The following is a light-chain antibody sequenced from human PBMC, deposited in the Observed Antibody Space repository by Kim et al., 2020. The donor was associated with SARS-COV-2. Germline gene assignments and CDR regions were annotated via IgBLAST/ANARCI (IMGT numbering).Light chain of an antibody. CDR2: YNN. CDR3: AAWDGSLDGPI. CDR1: SSNIGTRT. Sequence: QAVVTQPPSASGTPGQTVTISCSGSSSNIGTRTVNWYQQLPGTAPKLLIYYNNQRPSGVPDRFSGSKSGTSASLAISGLQSEDEADYYCAAWDGSLDGPIFGGGTQLTVL. V-gene: IGLV1-44*01. J-gene: IGLJ2*01.